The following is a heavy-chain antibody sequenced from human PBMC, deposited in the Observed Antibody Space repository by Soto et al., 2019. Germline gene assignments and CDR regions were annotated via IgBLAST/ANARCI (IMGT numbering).Heavy chain of an antibody. J-gene: IGHJ5*02. V-gene: IGHV3-23*01. CDR3: ATASLGYSSSPKNWFDP. CDR2: ISGSGGST. D-gene: IGHD6-13*01. Sequence: GGSLRLSCAASGFTFSSYAMGWVRQAPGKGLEWVSAISGSGGSTYYADSVKGRFTISRDNSKNTLYLQMNSLRAEDTAVYYCATASLGYSSSPKNWFDPWGQGTLVTVSS. CDR1: GFTFSSYA.